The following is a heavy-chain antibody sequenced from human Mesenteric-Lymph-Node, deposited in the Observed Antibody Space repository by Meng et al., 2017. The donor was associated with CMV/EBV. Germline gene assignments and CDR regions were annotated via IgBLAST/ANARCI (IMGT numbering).Heavy chain of an antibody. CDR3: ARGSPIAVAGLDY. Sequence: ASVKVSCKASGYTFSNYYIHWVRQAPGQGLEWMGRINPNTGGTNYAEKFQGRVTMTRDSSISTAYMELSRLRSDDTAVYYCARGSPIAVAGLDYWGQGTLVTVSS. CDR2: INPNTGGT. J-gene: IGHJ4*02. V-gene: IGHV1-2*06. D-gene: IGHD6-19*01. CDR1: GYTFSNYY.